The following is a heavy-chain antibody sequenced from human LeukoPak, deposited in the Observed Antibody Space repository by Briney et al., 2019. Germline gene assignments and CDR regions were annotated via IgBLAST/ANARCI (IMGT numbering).Heavy chain of an antibody. J-gene: IGHJ3*02. CDR3: ARLNGDGFDI. Sequence: SETLSLTCTVSGGSISSGSYYWSWIRQPAGKRLEWIGRIYSSGSTNYAPSLKSRVTMSIDTSKRHLSLKLSSVTAADTGFYYCARLNGDGFDIWGQGTKVTVSS. CDR1: GGSISSGSYY. V-gene: IGHV4-61*02. D-gene: IGHD2-8*01. CDR2: IYSSGST.